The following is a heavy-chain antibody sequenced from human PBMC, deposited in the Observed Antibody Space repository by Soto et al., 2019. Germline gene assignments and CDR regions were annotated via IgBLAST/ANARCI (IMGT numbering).Heavy chain of an antibody. D-gene: IGHD6-25*01. J-gene: IGHJ3*02. CDR1: GGSISSSSYY. V-gene: IGHV4-39*01. Sequence: QLQLQESGPGLVKPSETLSLTCTVSGGSISSSSYYWGWIRQPPGKGLEWIGSIYYSGSTYYNPSLKSRVTISVDTSKNLFSLKLSSVTAADTAVYYCARLEERLGAFDIWGQGTMVTVSS. CDR3: ARLEERLGAFDI. CDR2: IYYSGST.